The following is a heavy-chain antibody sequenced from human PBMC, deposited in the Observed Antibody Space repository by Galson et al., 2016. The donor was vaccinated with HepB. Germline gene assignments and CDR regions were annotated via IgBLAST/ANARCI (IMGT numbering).Heavy chain of an antibody. CDR1: GFIFSTYW. J-gene: IGHJ3*02. D-gene: IGHD3-22*01. CDR3: ARATHTITYYYDSSGYKVDAFDI. CDR2: IKQDGSEK. V-gene: IGHV3-7*01. Sequence: SLRLSCAASGFIFSTYWMSWVRQAPGKGLEWVANIKQDGSEKYYVDSVKGRFTISRDNAKNSLYLQMNSLRAEDTAVYYCARATHTITYYYDSSGYKVDAFDIWGRGTMVTVSS.